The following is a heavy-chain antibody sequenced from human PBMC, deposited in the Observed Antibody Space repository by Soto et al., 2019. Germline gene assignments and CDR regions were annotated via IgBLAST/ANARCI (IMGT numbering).Heavy chain of an antibody. D-gene: IGHD5-12*01. CDR2: TYYRSKWYN. CDR1: GDSVSSNSAA. J-gene: IGHJ4*02. CDR3: ARDLPQGGGYVLGTFDY. V-gene: IGHV6-1*01. Sequence: SQTLSLTCAISGDSVSSNSAAWNWIRQSPSRGLEWLGRTYYRSKWYNDYSVSVKSRITINPDTSNNQFSLHLNSVTPEETAVYYCARDLPQGGGYVLGTFDYWGQGTLVTVSS.